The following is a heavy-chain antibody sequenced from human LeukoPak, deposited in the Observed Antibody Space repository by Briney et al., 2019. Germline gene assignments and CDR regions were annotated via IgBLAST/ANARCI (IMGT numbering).Heavy chain of an antibody. Sequence: GGSLRLSCAASGFTFSSYGMHWVRQAPGKGLEWVTFIQFDGSNKYYADSVKGRFTISRDNSKNTLYLQMSSLRAEDTAVYYCGTSGYSYGYQVDYWGQGTLVTVSS. D-gene: IGHD5-18*01. J-gene: IGHJ4*02. CDR1: GFTFSSYG. V-gene: IGHV3-30*02. CDR3: GTSGYSYGYQVDY. CDR2: IQFDGSNK.